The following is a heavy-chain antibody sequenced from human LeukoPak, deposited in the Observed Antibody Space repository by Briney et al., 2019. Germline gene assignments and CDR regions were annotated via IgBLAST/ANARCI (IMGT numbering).Heavy chain of an antibody. CDR3: ARLDYGSGSYFMPYYYYYMDV. J-gene: IGHJ6*03. Sequence: ASVKVSCKASGYTFTGYYMHWVRQAPGQGLEWMGWINPNSGGTNYAQKFQGRVTMTRDTSISTAYMELSRLRSDDTAVYYCARLDYGSGSYFMPYYYYYMDVWGKGTTVTISS. CDR2: INPNSGGT. CDR1: GYTFTGYY. D-gene: IGHD3-10*01. V-gene: IGHV1-2*02.